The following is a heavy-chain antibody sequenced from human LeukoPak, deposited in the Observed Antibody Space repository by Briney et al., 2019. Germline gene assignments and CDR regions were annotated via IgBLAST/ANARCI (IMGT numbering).Heavy chain of an antibody. CDR2: ISSSSSYI. CDR1: GFTFSSYS. D-gene: IGHD2/OR15-2a*01. V-gene: IGHV3-21*01. CDR3: ARSTLTSQNIVIVPPFDY. J-gene: IGHJ4*02. Sequence: PGGSLRLSCAASGFTFSSYSMNWVRQAPGKGLEWVSSISSSSSYIYYADSVKGRFTISRDNAKNSLYLQMNSLRAEDTAVYYCARSTLTSQNIVIVPPFDYWGQGTLVTVSS.